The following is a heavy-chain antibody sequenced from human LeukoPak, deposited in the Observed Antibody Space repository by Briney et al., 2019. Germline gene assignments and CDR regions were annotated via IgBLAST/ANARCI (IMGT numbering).Heavy chain of an antibody. CDR2: IYSGGST. D-gene: IGHD1-7*01. CDR1: GFTFSSYA. J-gene: IGHJ4*02. CDR3: AGVRWNYGYYFDY. Sequence: GGSLRLSCAASGFTFSSYAMSWVRQAPGKGLEWVSVIYSGGSTYYADSVKGRFTISRDNSKNTLYLQMNSLRAEDTAVYYCAGVRWNYGYYFDYWGQGTLVTVSS. V-gene: IGHV3-53*01.